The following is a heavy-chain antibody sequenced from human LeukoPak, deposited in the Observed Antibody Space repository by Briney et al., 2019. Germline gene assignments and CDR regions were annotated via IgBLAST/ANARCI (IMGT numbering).Heavy chain of an antibody. Sequence: GASVKVSCKAPGGTFSSYAISWVRQAPGQGLEWMGGIIPIFGTANYAQKFQGRVTITADKSTSTAYMELSSLRSEDTAVYYCARDRQAGATFDFEYWGQGTLVTVSS. CDR1: GGTFSSYA. CDR2: IIPIFGTA. CDR3: ARDRQAGATFDFEY. J-gene: IGHJ4*02. D-gene: IGHD1-26*01. V-gene: IGHV1-69*06.